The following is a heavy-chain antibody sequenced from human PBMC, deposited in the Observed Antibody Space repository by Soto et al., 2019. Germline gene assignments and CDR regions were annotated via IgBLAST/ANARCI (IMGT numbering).Heavy chain of an antibody. Sequence: ASVKVSCKASGYTFTSYGISWVRQAPGQGLEWMGWISAYNGNTNYAQKLQGRVTMTTDTSTSTAYMELRSLRSDDTAVYYCAMTDTYYDILTGSPDAFDIWGQGTMVTVSS. V-gene: IGHV1-18*01. CDR3: AMTDTYYDILTGSPDAFDI. CDR2: ISAYNGNT. CDR1: GYTFTSYG. D-gene: IGHD3-9*01. J-gene: IGHJ3*02.